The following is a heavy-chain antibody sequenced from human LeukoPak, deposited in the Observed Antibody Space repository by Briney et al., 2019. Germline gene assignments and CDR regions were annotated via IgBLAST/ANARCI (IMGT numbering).Heavy chain of an antibody. V-gene: IGHV4-59*01. Sequence: SETLSLTCSVSGASISGYYWSWVRQPPGKGLEWIGFIHYTGSATYNPSLKSRVTMSVDTSKNQFSLRLSSVTAEDTAVYYCARAYTTNWYTLFGYWGQGTLVTVSS. J-gene: IGHJ4*02. CDR2: IHYTGSA. CDR3: ARAYTTNWYTLFGY. CDR1: GASISGYY. D-gene: IGHD6-13*01.